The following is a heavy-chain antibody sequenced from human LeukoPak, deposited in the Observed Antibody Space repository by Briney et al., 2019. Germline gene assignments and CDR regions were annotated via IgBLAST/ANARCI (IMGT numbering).Heavy chain of an antibody. CDR1: GYTFTRYF. J-gene: IGHJ4*02. Sequence: ASVKVSRKPSGYTFTRYFMHWVRQAPGQGLEWMGWINPNSGGTNYAQKFQGRVTMTRDTSISTAYMELSRLRSDDTAVYYCASSIVYCSSTSCYFNWGQGTLVTVSS. D-gene: IGHD2-2*01. V-gene: IGHV1-2*02. CDR2: INPNSGGT. CDR3: ASSIVYCSSTSCYFN.